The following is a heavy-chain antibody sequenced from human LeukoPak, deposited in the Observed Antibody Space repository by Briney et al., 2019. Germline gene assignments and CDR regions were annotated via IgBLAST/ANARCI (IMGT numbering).Heavy chain of an antibody. D-gene: IGHD2-15*01. CDR1: GFTFSSSA. J-gene: IGHJ4*02. V-gene: IGHV3-23*01. CDR2: ISNNGGYT. Sequence: GGSLRLSCAASGFTFSSSAMSWVRQAPGKGLEWVSAISNNGGYTYYADSVQGRFTISRDNSKSTLCLQMNSLRAEDTAVYYCAKQLGYCSDGSCYFPYWGQGTLVIVSS. CDR3: AKQLGYCSDGSCYFPY.